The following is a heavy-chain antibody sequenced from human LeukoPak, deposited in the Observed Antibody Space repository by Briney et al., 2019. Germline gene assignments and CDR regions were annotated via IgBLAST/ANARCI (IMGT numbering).Heavy chain of an antibody. J-gene: IGHJ5*02. D-gene: IGHD3-3*01. CDR2: INHSGST. CDR1: GGSFSGYY. CDR3: ASQLRFLEWCNYRGWFDP. Sequence: SETLSLTCAVYGGSFSGYYWSWIRQPPGKGLEWIGEINHSGSTNYNPSLKSRVTISVDTSKNQFSLKISSVSDADTAVYYCASQLRFLEWCNYRGWFDPWGQGTLVTVSS. V-gene: IGHV4-34*01.